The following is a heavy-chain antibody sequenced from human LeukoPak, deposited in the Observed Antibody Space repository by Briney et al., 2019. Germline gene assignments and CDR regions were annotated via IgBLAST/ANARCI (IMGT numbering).Heavy chain of an antibody. CDR1: GGTFSSYA. CDR2: IIPILDIA. Sequence: GASVTVSCKASGGTFSSYALSWVRQAPGQGLEWMGRIIPILDIASYAQKFQDRVTITADESTGTAYMELSSLRSEDTAIYYCARDNPPYCNGGSCYSYWGQGALVTISS. V-gene: IGHV1-69*04. J-gene: IGHJ4*02. CDR3: ARDNPPYCNGGSCYSY. D-gene: IGHD2-15*01.